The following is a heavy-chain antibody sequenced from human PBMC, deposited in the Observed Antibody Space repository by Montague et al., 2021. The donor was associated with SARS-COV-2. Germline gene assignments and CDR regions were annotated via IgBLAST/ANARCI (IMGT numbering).Heavy chain of an antibody. CDR1: GGSVSSGGYY. CDR3: ARVSLAAAATRSDY. V-gene: IGHV4-61*08. J-gene: IGHJ4*02. CDR2: IYYSGST. D-gene: IGHD6-13*01. Sequence: SETLSLTCTVSGGSVSSGGYYWSWIRQPAGKGLEWIGYIYYSGSTNYNPSLKSRVTISLDTSKNQFSLKLTSVTAAVTAVYYCARVSLAAAATRSDYWGQGTLVTVSS.